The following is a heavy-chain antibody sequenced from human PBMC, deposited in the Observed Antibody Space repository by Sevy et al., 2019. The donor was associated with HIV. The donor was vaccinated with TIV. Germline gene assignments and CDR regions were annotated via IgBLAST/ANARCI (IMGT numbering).Heavy chain of an antibody. J-gene: IGHJ4*02. Sequence: ASVKVSCKASGYTFTGYYVHWVRQAPGQGLEWMGWINPNNGGTYFAKKFQDSVTLTTDTSVNNAYMELRSLTFDDTAIYYCARMGDYSDSSGYYPLKFWGQGTLVTVSS. CDR1: GYTFTGYY. CDR3: ARMGDYSDSSGYYPLKF. D-gene: IGHD3-22*01. V-gene: IGHV1-2*02. CDR2: INPNNGGT.